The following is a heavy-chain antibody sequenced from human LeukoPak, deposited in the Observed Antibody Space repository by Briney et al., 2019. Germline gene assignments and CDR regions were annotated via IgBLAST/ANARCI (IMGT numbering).Heavy chain of an antibody. CDR3: ANSDDSWSSNYGRMDV. J-gene: IGHJ6*04. V-gene: IGHV3-43*02. CDR1: GFTFDDYV. CDR2: ISGDGGST. Sequence: GGSLRLSCVASGFTFDDYVMHWVRQGPGRGLEWVSLISGDGGSTFYADSVKGRFTISRDNSKNPLYLQMNSLRTEDTALYYCANSDDSWSSNYGRMDVWGKGTTVTVSS. D-gene: IGHD3-3*01.